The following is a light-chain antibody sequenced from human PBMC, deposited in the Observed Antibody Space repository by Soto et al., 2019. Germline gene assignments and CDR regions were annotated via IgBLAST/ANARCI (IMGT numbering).Light chain of an antibody. J-gene: IGKJ1*01. CDR1: QSVSSSY. CDR3: QQYGSSPWT. Sequence: EIVLTQSPGTLSLSPGERATLSCRASQSVSSSYLAWYQQKPGQAPRLLNYGATSRATGIPNRFSGSGSGTDFTLTISRLEPEDFAVYYCQQYGSSPWTFGQGTQVEIK. V-gene: IGKV3-20*01. CDR2: GAT.